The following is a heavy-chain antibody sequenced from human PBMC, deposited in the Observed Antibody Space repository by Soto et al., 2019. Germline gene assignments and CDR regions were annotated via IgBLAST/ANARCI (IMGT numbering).Heavy chain of an antibody. Sequence: PSETLSLTCAVYGGSFSGYYWSWIRQPPGKGLEWIGEINHSGSTNYNPSLKSRVTISVDTSKNQFSLKLSSVTAADTAVYYCARDVIVVVVAASQSDAFDIWGQGSPGHRLL. CDR3: ARDVIVVVVAASQSDAFDI. V-gene: IGHV4-34*01. CDR2: INHSGST. D-gene: IGHD2-15*01. J-gene: IGHJ3*02. CDR1: GGSFSGYY.